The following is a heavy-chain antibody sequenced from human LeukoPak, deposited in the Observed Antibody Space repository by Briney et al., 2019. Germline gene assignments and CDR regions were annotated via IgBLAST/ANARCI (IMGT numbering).Heavy chain of an antibody. CDR2: IYTSGST. CDR1: GGSISSYY. V-gene: IGHV4-4*07. J-gene: IGHJ6*03. D-gene: IGHD6-19*01. CDR3: ARSVAVAGTSYYYYYMEV. Sequence: SETLSLTCTVSGGSISSYYWSWIRQPAGKGVEGIGRIYTSGSTNYNPSLKSRVTISVDKSKNQFSLKLSSVTAADTAVYYCARSVAVAGTSYYYYYMEVWGKGTTVTVSS.